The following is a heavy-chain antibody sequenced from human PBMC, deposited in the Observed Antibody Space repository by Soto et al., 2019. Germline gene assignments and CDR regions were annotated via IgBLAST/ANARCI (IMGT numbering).Heavy chain of an antibody. V-gene: IGHV4-59*08. D-gene: IGHD3-10*01. CDR1: DDSSSSYK. CDR2: IDSNGGT. CDR3: VRQGFGRLQGLVDV. J-gene: IGHJ6*02. Sequence: QVQLQESGPGLVKPSETLSLTCTVSDDSSSSYKWSWIRQPPGRRLEWIGYIDSNGGTSYNPSLQSRVTTTIDTSTKQFSLKLSSVTAADTAVYYCVRQGFGRLQGLVDVWGQGTTVTVSS.